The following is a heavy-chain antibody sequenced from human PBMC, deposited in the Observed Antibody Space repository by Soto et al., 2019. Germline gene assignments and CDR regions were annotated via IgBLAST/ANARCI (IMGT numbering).Heavy chain of an antibody. CDR3: AREIRLGYGYYYYGMDV. Sequence: GGSLRLSCAASGFTFSSYGMHWVRQAPGKGLEWVAVIWYDGSNKYYADSVKGRFTISRDNSKNTLYLQMNSLRAEDTAVYYCAREIRLGYGYYYYGMDVWGQGTTVTVSS. CDR2: IWYDGSNK. V-gene: IGHV3-33*01. D-gene: IGHD5-18*01. J-gene: IGHJ6*02. CDR1: GFTFSSYG.